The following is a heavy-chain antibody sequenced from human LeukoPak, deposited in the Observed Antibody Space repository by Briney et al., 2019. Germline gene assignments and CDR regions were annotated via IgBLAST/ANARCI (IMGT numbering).Heavy chain of an antibody. Sequence: ASVKVSCKASGYTFTGYYMHWVRQAPGQGLEWMGWINPNSGGTNYAQKFQGRVTMTRDTSISTAYMELSRLRSDDTAVYYCARIVYYDFWSGYYENYGMDVWGQGTTVTVSS. V-gene: IGHV1-2*02. D-gene: IGHD3-3*01. CDR2: INPNSGGT. CDR3: ARIVYYDFWSGYYENYGMDV. J-gene: IGHJ6*02. CDR1: GYTFTGYY.